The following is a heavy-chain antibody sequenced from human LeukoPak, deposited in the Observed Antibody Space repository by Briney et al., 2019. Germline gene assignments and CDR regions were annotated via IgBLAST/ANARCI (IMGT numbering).Heavy chain of an antibody. J-gene: IGHJ4*02. V-gene: IGHV3-48*01. CDR1: GFTFGTSS. CDR2: ITSISSTI. D-gene: IGHD4-11*01. CDR3: AVGLQLDY. Sequence: TGGSLRLSCAASGFTFGTSSMNWVRQAPGKGLEWVSYITSISSTIYYADSVKGRFTISRDNAKNSLYLQMNSLRAEDTALYYCAVGLQLDYWGQGTLVTVTS.